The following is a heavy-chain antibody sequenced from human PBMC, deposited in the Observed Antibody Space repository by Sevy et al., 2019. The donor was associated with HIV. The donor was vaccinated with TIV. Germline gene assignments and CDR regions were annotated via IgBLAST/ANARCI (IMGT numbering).Heavy chain of an antibody. Sequence: ASVKVSCKASGGTFSSYAISWVRQAPGQGLEWMGRIIPIFGTANYAQKFQGRVTITADESTSTAYMELSSLRSEDTAVYSCARAPQVEPAAMIYWGQGTLVTVSS. CDR2: IIPIFGTA. D-gene: IGHD2-2*01. CDR1: GGTFSSYA. CDR3: ARAPQVEPAAMIY. V-gene: IGHV1-69*13. J-gene: IGHJ4*02.